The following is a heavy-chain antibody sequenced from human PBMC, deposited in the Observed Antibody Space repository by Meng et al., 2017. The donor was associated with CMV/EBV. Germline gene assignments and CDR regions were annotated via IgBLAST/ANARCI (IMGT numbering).Heavy chain of an antibody. CDR2: IIPILFIA. Sequence: SVKVSCKASGGTFISYTISWVRQAPGQGLEWMGRIIPILFIANYSQKYQGRVTITADKSTSTAYMELSSLRSEDKAVYYCARVGSGSQAGFIFHAFDIWGQGTMVTVSS. D-gene: IGHD1-26*01. V-gene: IGHV1-69*02. CDR1: GGTFISYT. CDR3: ARVGSGSQAGFIFHAFDI. J-gene: IGHJ3*02.